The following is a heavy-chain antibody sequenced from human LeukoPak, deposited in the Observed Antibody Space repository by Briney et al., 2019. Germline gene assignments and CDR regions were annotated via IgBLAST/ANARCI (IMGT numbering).Heavy chain of an antibody. Sequence: KPSETLSLTCAVSGYSLSGGYYWGWIRQPPRKGLEWVGSIYHSGSTYYNPSLKSRVTISVDTSKNQFSLKLSSVTAADTAVYYCARSFVDCSSTSCYSDLFDYWGQGTLVTVSS. CDR2: IYHSGST. CDR3: ARSFVDCSSTSCYSDLFDY. V-gene: IGHV4-38-2*01. J-gene: IGHJ4*02. CDR1: GYSLSGGYY. D-gene: IGHD2-2*01.